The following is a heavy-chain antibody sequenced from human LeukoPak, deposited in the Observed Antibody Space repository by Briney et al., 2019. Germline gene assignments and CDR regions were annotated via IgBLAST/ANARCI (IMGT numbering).Heavy chain of an antibody. CDR2: MNPNSGNT. CDR3: ARGRTLRIAAAAYPLGY. D-gene: IGHD6-13*01. CDR1: GYTFTSYD. V-gene: IGHV1-8*01. J-gene: IGHJ4*02. Sequence: ASVKVSCKASGYTFTSYDINWVRQATGQGLEWMGWMNPNSGNTGYAQKFQGRVTMTRNTSISTAYMELSSLRSEDTAVYYCARGRTLRIAAAAYPLGYWGQGTLVTVSS.